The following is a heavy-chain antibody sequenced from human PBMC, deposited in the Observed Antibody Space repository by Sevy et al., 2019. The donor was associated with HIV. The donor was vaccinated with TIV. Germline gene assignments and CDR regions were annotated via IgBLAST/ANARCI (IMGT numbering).Heavy chain of an antibody. CDR3: AKEGGSHYDTSGSFDD. V-gene: IGHV3-23*01. CDR1: GFTFRIYA. D-gene: IGHD3-22*01. CDR2: ISGSGRSK. Sequence: GGSLRLSCTTSGFTFRIYAMSWVRQAPGKGLEWVSAISGSGRSKYYGDSVKGRLTISRDNSKNTLNLQMNGLRAEDTAVFYCAKEGGSHYDTSGSFDDWGQGTRVTVSS. J-gene: IGHJ4*02.